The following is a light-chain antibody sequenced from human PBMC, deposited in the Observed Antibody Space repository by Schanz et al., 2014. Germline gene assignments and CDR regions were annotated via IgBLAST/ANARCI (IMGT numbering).Light chain of an antibody. CDR2: DNN. Sequence: QSVLTQPPSMSGAPGQRVTISCTGNSSNIGSGYDVHWYQCLPGTAPKLLIYDNNNRPSGVPDRFSGSKSATSASLAITGLQAEDEGDYYCCSYAGTYTFWVFGGGTKLTVL. CDR1: SSNIGSGYD. J-gene: IGLJ3*02. CDR3: CSYAGTYTFWV. V-gene: IGLV1-40*01.